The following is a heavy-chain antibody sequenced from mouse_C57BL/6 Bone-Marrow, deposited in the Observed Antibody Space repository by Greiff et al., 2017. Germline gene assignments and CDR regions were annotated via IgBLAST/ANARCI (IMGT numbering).Heavy chain of an antibody. CDR1: GYTFTSYW. J-gene: IGHJ3*01. CDR3: AREDYGISFAY. Sequence: VQLQQPGAELVMPGASVKLSCKASGYTFTSYWMHWVQQRPGQGLEWIGEIDPSDSYTNYNQKFKGKSTLTVDKSSSTAYMQLSSLTSEDSAVYYGAREDYGISFAYWGQGTLVTVSA. V-gene: IGHV1-69*01. D-gene: IGHD1-1*01. CDR2: IDPSDSYT.